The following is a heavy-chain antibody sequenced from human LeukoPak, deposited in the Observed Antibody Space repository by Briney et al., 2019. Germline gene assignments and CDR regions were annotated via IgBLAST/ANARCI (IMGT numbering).Heavy chain of an antibody. J-gene: IGHJ4*01. V-gene: IGHV4-34*01. Sequence: SETLSLTCAVYGGSFSGYYWSWIRQPPGKGLEWIGEINHSGNTNYNPSLKSRFTMSVDTSKNQFSLNLSSVTAADTAVFYCARGRSVYDYVWGHSRYTRFEHWGHGTLVTVSS. CDR2: INHSGNT. D-gene: IGHD3-16*01. CDR1: GGSFSGYY. CDR3: ARGRSVYDYVWGHSRYTRFEH.